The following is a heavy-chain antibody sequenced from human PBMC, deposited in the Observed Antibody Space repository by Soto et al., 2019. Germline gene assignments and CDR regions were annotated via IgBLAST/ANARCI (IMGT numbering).Heavy chain of an antibody. CDR1: GFTFSNHA. CDR2: ISGSGSET. D-gene: IGHD2-2*01. Sequence: PGGSLRLSCAASGFTFSNHAMNSVRQAPGKGLEWVSTISGSGSETYYADFVKGRFTISRDNSKNTLSLQMNSLRVEDTAVYYCTKDSRTWDTATSFDNWGQGILVTVSS. J-gene: IGHJ4*02. V-gene: IGHV3-23*01. CDR3: TKDSRTWDTATSFDN.